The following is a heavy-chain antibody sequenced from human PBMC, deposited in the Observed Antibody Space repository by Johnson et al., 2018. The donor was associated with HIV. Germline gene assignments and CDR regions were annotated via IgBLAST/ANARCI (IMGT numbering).Heavy chain of an antibody. CDR3: ARGPRNPGLDTFNI. Sequence: VQLVESGGGLVKPGGSLTLSCAVSGLSFTGAWVSWVRQAPGKGLEWVGRIKSKTDGGTVDYAAPVKDRFTISRDDSKNSLYLQMNSLKTEDTAVYYCARGPRNPGLDTFNIWGQGTMVTVSS. J-gene: IGHJ3*02. CDR2: IKSKTDGGTV. V-gene: IGHV3-15*01. CDR1: GLSFTGAW. D-gene: IGHD1-14*01.